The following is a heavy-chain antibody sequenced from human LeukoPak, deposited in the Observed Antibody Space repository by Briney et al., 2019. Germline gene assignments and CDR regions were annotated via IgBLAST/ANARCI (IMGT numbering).Heavy chain of an antibody. CDR2: IKLDGSEK. V-gene: IGHV3-7*03. J-gene: IGHJ4*02. CDR1: GFTFSTNA. D-gene: IGHD3-3*01. CDR3: ARDQYDTWSRRGNFDS. Sequence: PGGSLRLSCLTSGFTFSTNAMSWVRQAPGKGLEWVANIKLDGSEKNYVDSVKGRFTISRDNTKNSLYLQMNSLRAEDTAVFYCARDQYDTWSRRGNFDSWGQGTLVIVSS.